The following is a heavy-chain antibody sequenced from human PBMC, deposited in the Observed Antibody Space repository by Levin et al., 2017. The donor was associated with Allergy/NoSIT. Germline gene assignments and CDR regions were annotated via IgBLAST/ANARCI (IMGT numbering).Heavy chain of an antibody. V-gene: IGHV4-59*01. D-gene: IGHD3-10*01. J-gene: IGHJ4*02. CDR3: ARVAAGGYGSGSYYNDY. CDR1: GGSISSYY. CDR2: IYYSGST. Sequence: SETLSLTCTVSGGSISSYYWSWIRQPPGKGLEWIGYIYYSGSTNYNPSLKSRVTISVDTSKNQFSLKLSSVTAADTAVYYCARVAAGGYGSGSYYNDYWGQGTLVTVS.